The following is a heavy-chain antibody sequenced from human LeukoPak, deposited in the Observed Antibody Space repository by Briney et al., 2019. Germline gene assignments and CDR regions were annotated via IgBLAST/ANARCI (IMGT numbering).Heavy chain of an antibody. V-gene: IGHV1-69*13. Sequence: SVKVSCKASGGTFSSYAISWVRQAPGQGLEWMGGIIPIFGTANYAQKFQGRVTITADESTSTAYMELSSLRSEDTAVYYCARDIVVVPAALGYWGQGTLVTVSS. D-gene: IGHD2-2*01. CDR3: ARDIVVVPAALGY. CDR2: IIPIFGTA. CDR1: GGTFSSYA. J-gene: IGHJ4*02.